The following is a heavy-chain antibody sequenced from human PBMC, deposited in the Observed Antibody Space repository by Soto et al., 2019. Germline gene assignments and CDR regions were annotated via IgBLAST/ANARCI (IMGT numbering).Heavy chain of an antibody. CDR2: IDHSGST. Sequence: SETLSLTCAVSGDSISNSNWWNWVRQPPGKGLEWIGEIDHSGSTNYNPSLKSRVTISVDKSKNQFSLKLTSVTAADTAVYYCARDGYSRSFDPWGQGTLVTVSS. J-gene: IGHJ5*02. D-gene: IGHD5-12*01. CDR3: ARDGYSRSFDP. V-gene: IGHV4-4*02. CDR1: GDSISNSNW.